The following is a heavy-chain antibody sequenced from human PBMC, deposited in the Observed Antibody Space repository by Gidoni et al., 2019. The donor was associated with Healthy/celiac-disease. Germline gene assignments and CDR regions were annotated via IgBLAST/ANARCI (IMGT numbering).Heavy chain of an antibody. D-gene: IGHD5-18*01. CDR1: GFTFSRYG. CDR2: ISNDGSNK. Sequence: QVQLVESGGGVVQPGRSLRLSCAASGFTFSRYGMQWVRQAPGKGLEWVAVISNDGSNKYNADSVKGRFTISRDKSKNTMNLQMNSLRAEDTAVYYCAKDRTDMVDYWGQGTLVTVSS. CDR3: AKDRTDMVDY. V-gene: IGHV3-30*18. J-gene: IGHJ4*02.